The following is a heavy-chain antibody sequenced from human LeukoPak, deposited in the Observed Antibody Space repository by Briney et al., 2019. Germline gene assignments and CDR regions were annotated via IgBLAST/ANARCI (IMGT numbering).Heavy chain of an antibody. V-gene: IGHV3-74*01. CDR1: GFTFCSYW. J-gene: IGHJ6*02. Sequence: PGGSLRLSCAVSGFTFCSYWMHWVRQVPGEGLVWVSRINSDGYSIGYADSVKGRFTISRDNAKNTLLLQVNSLRAEDTAVYYCARGGVAGGMDVWGQGTTVTVSS. CDR2: INSDGYSI. D-gene: IGHD6-19*01. CDR3: ARGGVAGGMDV.